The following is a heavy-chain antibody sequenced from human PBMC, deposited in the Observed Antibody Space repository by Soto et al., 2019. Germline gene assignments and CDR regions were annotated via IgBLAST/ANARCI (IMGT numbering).Heavy chain of an antibody. CDR2: MNPNSGNT. V-gene: IGHV1-8*01. J-gene: IGHJ6*03. Sequence: ASVKVSCKASGYTFTSYDINWVRQATGQGLEWMGWMNPNSGNTGYAQKFQGRVTMTRNTSISTAYMEMSSLRSEDTAVYYFAWIITASGGLIVTYYYYYMDVWGKGTTENVSS. D-gene: IGHD3-16*02. CDR1: GYTFTSYD. CDR3: AWIITASGGLIVTYYYYYMDV.